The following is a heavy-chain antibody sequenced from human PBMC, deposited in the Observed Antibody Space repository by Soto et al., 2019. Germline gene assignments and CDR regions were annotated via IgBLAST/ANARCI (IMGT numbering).Heavy chain of an antibody. D-gene: IGHD6-19*01. CDR3: ARGNSGWLEFFDY. CDR2: IYYSGIT. J-gene: IGHJ4*02. CDR1: GGSISSYY. V-gene: IGHV4-59*01. Sequence: PSETLSLPCTVSGGSISSYYCSWIRHPPWKGLEWIGYIYYSGITNYNPSLKSRVTISVDTSKNQFSLKLSSVTAADTAVYYCARGNSGWLEFFDYYGKRTLVAVCS.